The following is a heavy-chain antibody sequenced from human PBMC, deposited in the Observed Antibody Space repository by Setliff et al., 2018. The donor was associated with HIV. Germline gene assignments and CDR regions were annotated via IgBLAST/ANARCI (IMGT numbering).Heavy chain of an antibody. CDR3: ANTPYSDVVVVAATPVPDY. J-gene: IGHJ4*02. CDR1: GFTFRSYG. CDR2: ISGTGDHT. D-gene: IGHD2-15*01. V-gene: IGHV3-23*01. Sequence: GGSLRLSCGGSGFTFRSYGMSWVRQSPGKGLEWVSPISGTGDHTAYADSVKGRFTISRDNSKNTIYLHMNSLRADDTAVYYCANTPYSDVVVVAATPVPDYWGQGTLVTVSS.